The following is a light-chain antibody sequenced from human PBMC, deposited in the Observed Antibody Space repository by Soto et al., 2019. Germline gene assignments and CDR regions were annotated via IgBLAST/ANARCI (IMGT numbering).Light chain of an antibody. V-gene: IGLV4-69*01. J-gene: IGLJ2*01. CDR1: SGHSSYA. CDR2: LNSDDSH. CDR3: QTWGTGIQV. Sequence: QLVLTQSPSASASLVASVKLTCTLSSGHSSYAIAWHQQQPEKDPRYLMKLNSDDSHSKGDGIPDRFSGSSSGAERYLTISSLQSEDEADYYCQTWGTGIQVFGGGTKVTVL.